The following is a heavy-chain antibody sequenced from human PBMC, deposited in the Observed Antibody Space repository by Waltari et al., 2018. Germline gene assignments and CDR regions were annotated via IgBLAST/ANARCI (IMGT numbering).Heavy chain of an antibody. Sequence: QVQLVQSGAEVTKPGASVKVSCKASGYRFTGYYRHWLRQAPGQGLEWMGRIIPDSCVTKYAHNSQGRVTMPRDTSTNTAYMELNSLTSDDTAVYYCARGRNDLSAFFDPWGQGTLVAVSS. D-gene: IGHD2-21*02. CDR3: ARGRNDLSAFFDP. CDR1: GYRFTGYY. J-gene: IGHJ5*02. CDR2: IIPDSCVT. V-gene: IGHV1-2*06.